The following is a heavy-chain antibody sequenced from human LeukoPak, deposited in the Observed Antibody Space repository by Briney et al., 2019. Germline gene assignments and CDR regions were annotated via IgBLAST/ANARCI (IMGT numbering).Heavy chain of an antibody. CDR3: ARDGYGGVDY. V-gene: IGHV4-4*07. J-gene: IGHJ4*02. CDR1: GGSFSSYF. D-gene: IGHD3-10*01. CDR2: IYPSGNT. Sequence: YPSETLSLTCSVSGGSFSSYFWSWVRQPAGKGLEWIGRIYPSGNTNYNPSLKSRVTISVDTSKKQFSLKLSSVTAADTAVYYCARDGYGGVDYWGQGTLVTVSS.